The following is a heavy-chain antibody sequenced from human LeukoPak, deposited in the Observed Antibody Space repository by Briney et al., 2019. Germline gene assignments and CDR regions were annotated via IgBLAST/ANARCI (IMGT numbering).Heavy chain of an antibody. J-gene: IGHJ5*02. V-gene: IGHV4-59*01. CDR3: AREVYYGSASPTPPWFDP. D-gene: IGHD3-10*01. CDR2: IYSRGNT. Sequence: SETLSLTCTVSGVSISSYYWSWIRQPPGKGLEWIGYIYSRGNTNYSPSLKSRVAISIDTPKNQLSLKLSSVTAADTALYYCAREVYYGSASPTPPWFDPWGQGILVTVSS. CDR1: GVSISSYY.